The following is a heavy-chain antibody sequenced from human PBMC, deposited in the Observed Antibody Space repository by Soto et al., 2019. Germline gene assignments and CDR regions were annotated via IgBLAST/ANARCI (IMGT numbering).Heavy chain of an antibody. V-gene: IGHV4-34*01. J-gene: IGHJ3*02. CDR3: AREDSSGYYYDSSGYYRRSGAFDI. D-gene: IGHD3-22*01. CDR1: GGSFSGYY. CDR2: INHSGST. Sequence: SETLSLTCAVYGGSFSGYYWSWIRQPPGKGLEWIGEINHSGSTNYNPSLKSRVTISVDTSKNQFSLKLSSVTAADTTVYYCAREDSSGYYYDSSGYYRRSGAFDIWGQGTMVTVSS.